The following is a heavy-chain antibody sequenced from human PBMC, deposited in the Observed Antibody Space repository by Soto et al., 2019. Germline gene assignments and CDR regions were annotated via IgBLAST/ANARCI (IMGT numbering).Heavy chain of an antibody. CDR1: GSSINNNDYY. Sequence: SETLSLTCTVSGSSINNNDYYWSWIRQTPGKGLEWIGYVYYSGTTDYIPSLKSRLSMSIDKSQNQFTLKLNSVTAADTATYYCARMSYFYDKWYFDLWGLGTLVTVSS. D-gene: IGHD3-22*01. V-gene: IGHV4-30-4*01. CDR3: ARMSYFYDKWYFDL. CDR2: VYYSGTT. J-gene: IGHJ2*01.